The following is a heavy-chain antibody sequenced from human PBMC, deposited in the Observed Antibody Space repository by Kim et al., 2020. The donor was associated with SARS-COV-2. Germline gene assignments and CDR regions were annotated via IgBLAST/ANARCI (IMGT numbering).Heavy chain of an antibody. D-gene: IGHD6-19*01. CDR2: IYPGDSDT. V-gene: IGHV5-51*01. Sequence: GESLKISCKGSGYSFTSYWIGWVRQMPGKGLEWMGIIYPGDSDTRYSPSFQGQVTISADKSISTAYLQWSSLKASDTAMYYCARHEGGSGWYVLGLYFDYWGQGTLVTVSS. J-gene: IGHJ4*02. CDR3: ARHEGGSGWYVLGLYFDY. CDR1: GYSFTSYW.